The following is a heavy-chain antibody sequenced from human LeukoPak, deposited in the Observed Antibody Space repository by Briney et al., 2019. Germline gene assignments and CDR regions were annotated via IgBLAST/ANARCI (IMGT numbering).Heavy chain of an antibody. CDR1: GYTFTGYY. J-gene: IGHJ3*02. Sequence: GASVKVSCKASGYTFTGYYMHWVRQAPGQELEWMGIINPSGGSTSYAQKFQGRVTMTRDMSTSTVYMELSSLRSEDTAVYYCARVRQQLMNAFDIWGQGTMVTVSS. CDR3: ARVRQQLMNAFDI. CDR2: INPSGGST. D-gene: IGHD6-13*01. V-gene: IGHV1-46*01.